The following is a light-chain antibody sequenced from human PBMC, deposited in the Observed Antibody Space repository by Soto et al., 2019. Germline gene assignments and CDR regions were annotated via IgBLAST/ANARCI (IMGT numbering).Light chain of an antibody. Sequence: QSALTQLASLSGSPGQSITISCTGTSSDIGSYNYVSWYQQHPGKAPKLMIFDVSYRPSGISDRFSGSKSGNTASLTISGLQPEDEADYYCSSYGASSTLFGGGTQLTVL. V-gene: IGLV2-14*03. J-gene: IGLJ3*02. CDR2: DVS. CDR1: SSDIGSYNY. CDR3: SSYGASSTL.